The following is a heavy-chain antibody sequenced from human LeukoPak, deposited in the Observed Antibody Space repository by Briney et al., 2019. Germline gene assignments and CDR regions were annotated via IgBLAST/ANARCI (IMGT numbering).Heavy chain of an antibody. Sequence: PGGSLRLSCAASGFTFSSYGMHWVRQAPGKGLEWVAVISYDGSNKYYADSVKGRFTISRDNSKNTLYLQMNSLRAEDTAVYYCAKITGSGGPILFDPWGQGTLVTVSS. J-gene: IGHJ5*02. V-gene: IGHV3-30*18. CDR3: AKITGSGGPILFDP. D-gene: IGHD3-10*01. CDR2: ISYDGSNK. CDR1: GFTFSSYG.